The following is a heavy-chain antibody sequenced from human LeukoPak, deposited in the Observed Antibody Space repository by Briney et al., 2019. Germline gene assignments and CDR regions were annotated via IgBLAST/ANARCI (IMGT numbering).Heavy chain of an antibody. CDR1: GFTFSSYV. J-gene: IGHJ4*02. D-gene: IGHD3-9*01. Sequence: GGSLRLSCTASGFTFSSYVMSWVRQAPGKGLEWVSGISGNGDSTYYADSVQGRFTISRDNSKNTVYLQMSSLRPEDTAVYYCAKDFDNPSAQISAIDYWGQGTLVTVSS. CDR2: ISGNGDST. V-gene: IGHV3-23*01. CDR3: AKDFDNPSAQISAIDY.